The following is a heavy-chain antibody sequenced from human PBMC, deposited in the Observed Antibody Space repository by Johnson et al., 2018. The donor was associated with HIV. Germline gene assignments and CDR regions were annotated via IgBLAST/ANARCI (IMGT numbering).Heavy chain of an antibody. V-gene: IGHV3-11*04. CDR3: VRRRRDGDTFDI. CDR1: FFPFLSSS. Sequence: SLLLSFSSPFFPFLSSSLRWIRQTHWKALEWAPSPSRSGSTIYYADSVKGRFTISRDNAKHSLYLQMNSLRAEDTAVYYCVRRRRDGDTFDIWGQGTMVTVSS. D-gene: IGHD5-24*01. J-gene: IGHJ3*02. CDR2: PSRSGSTI.